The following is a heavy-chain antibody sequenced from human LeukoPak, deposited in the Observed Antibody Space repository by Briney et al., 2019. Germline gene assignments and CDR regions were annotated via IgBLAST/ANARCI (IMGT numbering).Heavy chain of an antibody. D-gene: IGHD1-1*01. CDR3: ATDSPETAAFDY. V-gene: IGHV3-23*01. CDR1: GFTFSSYG. CDR2: ISGSGGST. Sequence: GGSLRLSCAASGFTFSSYGMSWVRQAPGKGLECVSSISGSGGSTNHADPVKGRFTISRDNSKNTLYLQMNSLRAEDTAVYYCATDSPETAAFDYWGQGTLVTVSS. J-gene: IGHJ4*02.